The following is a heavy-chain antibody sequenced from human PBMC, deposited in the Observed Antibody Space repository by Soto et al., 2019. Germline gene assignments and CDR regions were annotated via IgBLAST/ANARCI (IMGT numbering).Heavy chain of an antibody. J-gene: IGHJ4*02. CDR1: GFTFSNAW. Sequence: GGSLRLSCAASGFTFSNAWMSWVRQAPGKGLEWVGRIKSKTDGGTTDYPAPVKGRFTISRDDAKNTLYLQMNRLKTEDTAVYYCTTSRGYERENYFDYWGQGTLVTVSS. CDR3: TTSRGYERENYFDY. V-gene: IGHV3-15*01. D-gene: IGHD2-15*01. CDR2: IKSKTDGGTT.